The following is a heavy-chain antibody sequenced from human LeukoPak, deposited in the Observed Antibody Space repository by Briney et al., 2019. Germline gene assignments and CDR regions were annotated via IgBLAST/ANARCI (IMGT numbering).Heavy chain of an antibody. Sequence: GRSLRLSCAASGFTFSSYAMHWVRQAPGKGLEWVAVISSDGSNKYYADSVKGRSTVSRDNSKNTLYLQMNSLRAEDTAVYYCARVISSGWSHAFDIWGQGTMVTVSS. CDR2: ISSDGSNK. CDR3: ARVISSGWSHAFDI. CDR1: GFTFSSYA. J-gene: IGHJ3*02. D-gene: IGHD6-19*01. V-gene: IGHV3-30*04.